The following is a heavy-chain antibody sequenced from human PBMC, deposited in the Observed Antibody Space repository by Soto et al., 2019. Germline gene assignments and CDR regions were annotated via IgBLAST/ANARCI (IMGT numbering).Heavy chain of an antibody. J-gene: IGHJ4*02. CDR2: ISAHNGNT. V-gene: IGHV1-18*01. CDR3: ARGRYGDY. D-gene: IGHD1-1*01. Sequence: VQSGAEVKKPGASVKVSCQGSGYAFTTYGITWVRQAPGQGLEWMGWISAHNGNTNYAQKLQGRVTVTTDTSTSTAYMELRSLRYDDTAVYYCARGRYGDYWGQGALVTVSS. CDR1: GYAFTTYG.